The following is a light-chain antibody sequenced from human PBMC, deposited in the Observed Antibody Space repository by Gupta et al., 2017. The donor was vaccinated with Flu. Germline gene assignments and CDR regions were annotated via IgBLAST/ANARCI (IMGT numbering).Light chain of an antibody. Sequence: SAMPHPASVSASPGQSHTTSCTGTSSDIGEYNYVSWYQQHPGKAPRLMLFKVNQRHSGIAARFSGSKSGNTASLTISGLQAEDVADYYCTSCRKRGTAWVFGGGTTLSVV. CDR2: KVN. J-gene: IGLJ3*02. CDR1: SSDIGEYNY. V-gene: IGLV2-14*01. CDR3: TSCRKRGTAWV.